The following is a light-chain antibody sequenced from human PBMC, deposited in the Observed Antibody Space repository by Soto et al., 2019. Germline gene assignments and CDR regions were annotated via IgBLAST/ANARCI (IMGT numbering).Light chain of an antibody. CDR1: KLGDKY. V-gene: IGLV3-1*01. CDR2: QDT. J-gene: IGLJ2*01. CDR3: QVWDDSATSEV. Sequence: SYELTQPPSVSVSPGQTANITCSGDKLGDKYSCWYQQKPGQSPVLLIYQDTKRPSGLSERFSGSNSGYTATLTISGPQAMDEADYYCQVWDDSATSEVFGGGTKLTVL.